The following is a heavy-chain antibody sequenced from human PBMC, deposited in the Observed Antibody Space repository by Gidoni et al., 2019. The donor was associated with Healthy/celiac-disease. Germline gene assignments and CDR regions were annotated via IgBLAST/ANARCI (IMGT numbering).Heavy chain of an antibody. V-gene: IGHV4-39*01. CDR2: IYYSGST. CDR1: GGSISSSSYY. Sequence: QLQLQESGPGLVKPSETLSLTCTVSGGSISSSSYYWGWIRQPPGKGLEWIGSIYYSGSTYYNPSLKSRVTISVDTSKNQFSLKLSSVTAADTAVYYCARHAGIAAAEFDYWGQGTLVTVSS. J-gene: IGHJ4*02. D-gene: IGHD6-13*01. CDR3: ARHAGIAAAEFDY.